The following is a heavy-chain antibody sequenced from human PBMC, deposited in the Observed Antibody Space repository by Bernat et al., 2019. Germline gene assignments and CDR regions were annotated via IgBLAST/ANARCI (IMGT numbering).Heavy chain of an antibody. J-gene: IGHJ4*02. D-gene: IGHD3-16*01. CDR1: GGSISSGGYY. CDR3: ARADEVSLRSRQYFDY. CDR2: SYYRGST. V-gene: IGHV4-31*03. Sequence: QVQLQESGPGLVKPSQTLSLTCTVSGGSISSGGYYWSWIRQHPGKGLVWIWYSYYRGSTYYNPPLKSRVTISVVTSKNQFSLRLSSVTAADTTVYYCARADEVSLRSRQYFDYWGQGTLVTVSS.